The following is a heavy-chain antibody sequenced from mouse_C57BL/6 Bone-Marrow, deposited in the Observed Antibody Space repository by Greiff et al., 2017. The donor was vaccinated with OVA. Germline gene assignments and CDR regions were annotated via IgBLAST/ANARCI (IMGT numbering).Heavy chain of an antibody. J-gene: IGHJ4*01. Sequence: QVQLQQSGPELVKPGASVKISCKASGYTFTDYYINWVKQRPGQGLEWIGWIFPGSGSTYYNEKFKGKATLTVDKSSSTAYVLLSSLTSEDSAVYFCAREEVYYGYAMDYWGQGTSVTVSS. CDR2: IFPGSGST. CDR1: GYTFTDYY. D-gene: IGHD2-1*01. V-gene: IGHV1-75*01. CDR3: AREEVYYGYAMDY.